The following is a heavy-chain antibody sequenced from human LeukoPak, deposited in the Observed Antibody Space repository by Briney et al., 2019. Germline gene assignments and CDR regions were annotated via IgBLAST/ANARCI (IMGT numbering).Heavy chain of an antibody. CDR2: SDFSGST. J-gene: IGHJ5*02. CDR3: ARDLGQYYDTSDNWFDP. Sequence: PSETLSLTCTVSGGSISSSSYYWGWIRQPPGKGLEWIGNSDFSGSTYYNPSLKSRVTISVDTSKNQFSLKLSSVTAADTAVYYCARDLGQYYDTSDNWFDPWGQGTLVTVSS. D-gene: IGHD3-22*01. V-gene: IGHV4-39*07. CDR1: GGSISSSSYY.